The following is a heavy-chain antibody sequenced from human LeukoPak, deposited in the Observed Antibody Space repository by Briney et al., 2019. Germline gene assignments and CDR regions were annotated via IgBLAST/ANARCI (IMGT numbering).Heavy chain of an antibody. J-gene: IGHJ6*03. CDR3: ARQYDSYFYYYLDL. V-gene: IGHV4-39*01. CDR2: IYYSGNT. CDR1: GGSISSSSYY. Sequence: PSETLSLTCTVSGGSISSSSYYWGWIRQPPGKGLEWIGSIYYSGNTYYNPSLKSRVTISVDTSKNQFSLKLSSVTAADTAVYYCARQYDSYFYYYLDLWGTGTTVTVSS.